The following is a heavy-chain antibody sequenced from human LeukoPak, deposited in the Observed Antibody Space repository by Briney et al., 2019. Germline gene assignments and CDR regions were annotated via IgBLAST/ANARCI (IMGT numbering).Heavy chain of an antibody. CDR3: ARGGRAFDI. J-gene: IGHJ3*02. V-gene: IGHV1-69*13. Sequence: ASVKVSCKASGYTFTSYYMHWVRQAPGQGLEWMGGIIPIFGTANYAQKFQGRVTITADESTSTAYMELSSLRSEDTAVYYCARGGRAFDIWGQGTMVTVSS. CDR1: GYTFTSYY. CDR2: IIPIFGTA.